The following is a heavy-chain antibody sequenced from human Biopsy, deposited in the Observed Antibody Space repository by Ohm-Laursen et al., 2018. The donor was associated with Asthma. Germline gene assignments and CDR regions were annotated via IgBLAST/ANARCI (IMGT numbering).Heavy chain of an antibody. CDR2: ISGNSGIT. Sequence: SLRLSCAASGFTFRAHAMSWVRQAPGKGLEWVSTISGNSGITYYADSVKGRFTISWDNSQNTLYLHMDSLSAEDTAVYYCAKDRSGTWYGFDYWGQGTLVTVSS. D-gene: IGHD6-13*01. V-gene: IGHV3-23*01. CDR3: AKDRSGTWYGFDY. CDR1: GFTFRAHA. J-gene: IGHJ4*02.